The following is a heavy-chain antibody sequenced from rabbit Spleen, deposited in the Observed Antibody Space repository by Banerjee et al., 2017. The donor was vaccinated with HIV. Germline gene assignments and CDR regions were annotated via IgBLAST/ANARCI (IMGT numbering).Heavy chain of an antibody. CDR3: VREVAAKFNL. J-gene: IGHJ4*01. Sequence: QEQLVESGGGLVQPGGSLTLSCKASGFDFSAFGMSWVRQAPGKGLEWIGYIDPLFGNTYYASWVNGRFTISSHNAQNTLYLQLNSLTAADTATYFCVREVAAKFNLWGQGTLVTVS. V-gene: IGHV1S47*01. CDR2: IDPLFGNT. CDR1: GFDFSAFG. D-gene: IGHD4-1*01.